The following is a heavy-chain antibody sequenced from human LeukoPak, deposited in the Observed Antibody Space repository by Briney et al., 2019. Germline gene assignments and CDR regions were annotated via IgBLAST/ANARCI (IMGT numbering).Heavy chain of an antibody. D-gene: IGHD2-8*02. CDR3: ASGGDCTGGVCHLGLAFDI. V-gene: IGHV3-21*01. Sequence: GGSLRLSCAASGFTFSSYSMNWVRQAPGKGLEWVSSISSSSSYIYYADSVKGRFTISRDNAKNSLYLQMNSLRAEDTAVYYCASGGDCTGGVCHLGLAFDIWGQGTMVTVSS. CDR2: ISSSSSYI. CDR1: GFTFSSYS. J-gene: IGHJ3*02.